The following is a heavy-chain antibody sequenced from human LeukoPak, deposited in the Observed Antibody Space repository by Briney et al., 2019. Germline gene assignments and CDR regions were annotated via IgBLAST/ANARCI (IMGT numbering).Heavy chain of an antibody. D-gene: IGHD3-3*01. CDR3: AKAWSGPDLDY. CDR2: ISNSGNTI. J-gene: IGHJ4*02. V-gene: IGHV3-11*04. Sequence: GGSLRLSCAASGFTVSDYYMSWIRQAPGKGLEWVSYISNSGNTIYCADSVKGRFTISRDNAKNSLYLQMSSLRAEDTAVYYCAKAWSGPDLDYWGQGTLVTVSS. CDR1: GFTVSDYY.